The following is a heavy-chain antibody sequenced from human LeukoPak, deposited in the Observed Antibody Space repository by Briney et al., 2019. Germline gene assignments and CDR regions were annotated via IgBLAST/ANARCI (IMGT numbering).Heavy chain of an antibody. J-gene: IGHJ4*02. CDR2: IYSGGST. D-gene: IGHD4-17*01. CDR1: GFTVSSNY. Sequence: PGGSLRLSCAASGFTVSSNYMSWVRQAPGKGLEWVSVIYSGGSTYDADSVKGRFTISRDNSKNTLYLQMNSLRAEDTAVYYCASTFYGDSPPYWGQGTLVTVSS. CDR3: ASTFYGDSPPY. V-gene: IGHV3-66*01.